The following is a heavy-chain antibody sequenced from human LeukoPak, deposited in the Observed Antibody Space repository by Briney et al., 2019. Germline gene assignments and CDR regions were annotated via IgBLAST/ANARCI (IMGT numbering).Heavy chain of an antibody. CDR1: GYTFTSYG. J-gene: IGHJ5*02. Sequence: GASVKVSCKASGYTFTSYGISWVRQAPGQGLEWMGWISAYNGNTNYAQKLQGRVTMTTDTSTSTAYMELRSLRSDDTAVYYCARDRAYYDFWSGYYTWGQGTLVTVSS. CDR3: ARDRAYYDFWSGYYT. CDR2: ISAYNGNT. D-gene: IGHD3-3*01. V-gene: IGHV1-18*01.